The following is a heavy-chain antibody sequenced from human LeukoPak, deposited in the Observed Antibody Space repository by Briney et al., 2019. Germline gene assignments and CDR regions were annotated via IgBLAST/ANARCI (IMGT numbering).Heavy chain of an antibody. CDR3: ARDHRQWIQLIYYFDY. CDR2: ISAYNGNT. V-gene: IGHV1-18*04. Sequence: ASVKVSCKASGYTFTGHYLHWVRQAPGQGLEWMGWISAYNGNTNYAQKLQGRVTMTTDTSTSTAYMELRSLRSDDTAVYYCARDHRQWIQLIYYFDYWGQGTLVTVSS. CDR1: GYTFTGHY. D-gene: IGHD5-18*01. J-gene: IGHJ4*02.